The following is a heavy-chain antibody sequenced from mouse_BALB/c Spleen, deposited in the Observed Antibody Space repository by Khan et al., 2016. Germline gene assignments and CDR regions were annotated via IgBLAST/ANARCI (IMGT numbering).Heavy chain of an antibody. CDR3: AREDNGNYGDYFDY. CDR1: GFTFRNYA. D-gene: IGHD2-1*01. CDR2: ISTGDST. V-gene: IGHV5-6-5*01. Sequence: EVELVESGGGLVKPGGSLKLSCAASGFTFRNYALSWVRQTPEKRLEWVASISTGDSTYYGDSVKGRFTISRDNARKILYLEMSSLRSEDTAMFYCAREDNGNYGDYFDYWGQGTTLTVSS. J-gene: IGHJ2*01.